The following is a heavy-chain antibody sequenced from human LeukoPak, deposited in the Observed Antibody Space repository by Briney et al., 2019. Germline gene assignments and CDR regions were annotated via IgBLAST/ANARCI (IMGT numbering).Heavy chain of an antibody. CDR1: GFTFSSYA. CDR2: ISGSGGST. V-gene: IGHV3-23*01. J-gene: IGHJ4*02. CDR3: AKTPYDYVWGWDY. D-gene: IGHD3-16*01. Sequence: AGGSLRLSCAASGFTFSSYAMSWVRQAPGEGLEWVAAISGSGGSTYYADSVKGRFTISRDNSKNTLYLQMNSLRAEDTAVYYCAKTPYDYVWGWDYWGQGTMVTVSS.